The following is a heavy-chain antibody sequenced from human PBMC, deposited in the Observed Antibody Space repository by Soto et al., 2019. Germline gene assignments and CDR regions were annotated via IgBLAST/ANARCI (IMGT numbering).Heavy chain of an antibody. V-gene: IGHV6-1*01. D-gene: IGHD6-19*01. CDR2: TYYRSKWYN. CDR3: ARSSEWLAQDYYYYSGMDV. Sequence: PSQTLSLTCAISGDSVSSNSAAWNWIRQSPSRGLEWLGRTYYRSKWYNDYAVSVKSRITINPDTSKNQFSLQLNSVTPEDTAVYYCARSSEWLAQDYYYYSGMDVWGQGTTVTVSS. CDR1: GDSVSSNSAA. J-gene: IGHJ6*02.